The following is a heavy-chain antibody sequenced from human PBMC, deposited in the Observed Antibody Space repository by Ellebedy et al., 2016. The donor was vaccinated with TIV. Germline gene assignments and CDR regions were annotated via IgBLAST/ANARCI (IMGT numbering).Heavy chain of an antibody. Sequence: GESLKISCAASGFTFSSYAMSWVRQVPGKGLEWLSAISGSGGATYYADSVKGRFTISRDNYNTLYLQMNSLRAEDTAVYYCARALGSSDWYLGAFDIWGQGTMVTVSS. CDR2: ISGSGGAT. D-gene: IGHD6-19*01. CDR1: GFTFSSYA. J-gene: IGHJ3*02. V-gene: IGHV3-23*01. CDR3: ARALGSSDWYLGAFDI.